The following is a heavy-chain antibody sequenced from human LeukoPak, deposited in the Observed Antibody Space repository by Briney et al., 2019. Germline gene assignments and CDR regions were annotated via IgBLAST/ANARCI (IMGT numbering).Heavy chain of an antibody. V-gene: IGHV3-48*04. CDR2: IGISSGNT. J-gene: IGHJ4*02. Sequence: GGSQRLSCAASGFTFSSYAMSWVRQAPGKGLEWISYIGISSGNTKYADSVKGRFTVSADNARNSLYLQMNSLRVEDTAVYYCARDHNYAFDNWGQGTLVTVSS. CDR3: ARDHNYAFDN. CDR1: GFTFSSYA. D-gene: IGHD1-1*01.